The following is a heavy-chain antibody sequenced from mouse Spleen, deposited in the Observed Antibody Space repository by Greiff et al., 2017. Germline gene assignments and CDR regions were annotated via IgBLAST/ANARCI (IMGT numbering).Heavy chain of an antibody. CDR2: IFPGSGST. CDR3: ARGIYYGYPYWYFDV. J-gene: IGHJ1*01. V-gene: IGHV1-75*01. Sequence: QVQLQQSGPELVKPGASVKISCKASGYTFTDYYINWVKQRPGQGLEWIGWIFPGSGSTYYNEKFKGKATLTVDKSSSTAYMLLSSLTSEDSAVYFCARGIYYGYPYWYFDVWGAGTTVTVSS. D-gene: IGHD2-2*01. CDR1: GYTFTDYY.